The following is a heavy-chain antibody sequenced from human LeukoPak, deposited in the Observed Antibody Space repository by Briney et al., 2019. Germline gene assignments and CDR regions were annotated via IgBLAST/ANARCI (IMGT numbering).Heavy chain of an antibody. Sequence: ASVKVSCKASGYTFTSNGISWVRQAPGQGLEWMGWSSAYNGNTNYAQKLQGRVTMTTDTSTSTAYMELRSLRSDDTAVYYCARVTEYYDSSGSYYYDYWGQGTLVTVSS. V-gene: IGHV1-18*01. CDR3: ARVTEYYDSSGSYYYDY. CDR1: GYTFTSNG. CDR2: SSAYNGNT. J-gene: IGHJ4*02. D-gene: IGHD3-22*01.